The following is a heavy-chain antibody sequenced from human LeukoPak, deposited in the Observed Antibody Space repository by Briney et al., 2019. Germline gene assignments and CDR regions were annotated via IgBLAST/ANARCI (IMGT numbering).Heavy chain of an antibody. J-gene: IGHJ5*02. Sequence: GWSLRLSCAASGFTFDDYGMSWVRQAPGKGLEWVSGINWNGGSTGYADSVKGRVTISVDTSKNQFSLKLSSVTAADTAVYYCARDSGTTGEVKFDPWGQGTLVTVSS. CDR2: INWNGGST. CDR1: GFTFDDYG. CDR3: ARDSGTTGEVKFDP. D-gene: IGHD3-10*01. V-gene: IGHV3-20*04.